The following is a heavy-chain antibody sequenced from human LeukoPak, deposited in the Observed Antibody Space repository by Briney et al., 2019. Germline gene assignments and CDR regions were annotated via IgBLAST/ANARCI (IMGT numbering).Heavy chain of an antibody. Sequence: SETLSLTCTVSGGSISSSSYFWNWIRQPPGKGLEWIGEINHSGSTSNHNPSLKSRVTMSVDTSKNQFSLKLSSVTAADTAVYYCARKGGYARDYWGQGNLVTVSS. V-gene: IGHV4-39*07. CDR3: ARKGGYARDY. CDR2: INHSGST. CDR1: GGSISSSSYF. J-gene: IGHJ4*02. D-gene: IGHD5-12*01.